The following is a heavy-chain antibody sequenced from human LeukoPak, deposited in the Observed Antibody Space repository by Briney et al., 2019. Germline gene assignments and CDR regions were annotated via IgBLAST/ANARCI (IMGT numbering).Heavy chain of an antibody. CDR3: ARTQPAAGTLLVAYFDY. CDR1: GGSISSYY. D-gene: IGHD6-13*01. J-gene: IGHJ4*02. CDR2: IYYSGST. Sequence: PSETLSLTCTVSGGSISSYYWSWIRQPPGKGLEWIGYIYYSGSTNYNPSLKSRVTISVDTSKNQFSLKLSSVTAADTAVYYCARTQPAAGTLLVAYFDYWGQGTLVTVSS. V-gene: IGHV4-59*08.